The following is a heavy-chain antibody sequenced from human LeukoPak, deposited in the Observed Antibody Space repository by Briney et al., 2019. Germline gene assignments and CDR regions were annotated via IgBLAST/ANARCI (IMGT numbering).Heavy chain of an antibody. Sequence: GGSLRLSCAASGFTFSDYYMSWIRQAPGKGLEWVSYISSTSSFTNYADSVKGRFTISRDNAKNSPYLQMNSLRAEDTAVYYCATSKRDYFDYWGQGTLVTVSS. CDR1: GFTFSDYY. V-gene: IGHV3-11*03. CDR3: ATSKRDYFDY. CDR2: ISSTSSFT. J-gene: IGHJ4*02.